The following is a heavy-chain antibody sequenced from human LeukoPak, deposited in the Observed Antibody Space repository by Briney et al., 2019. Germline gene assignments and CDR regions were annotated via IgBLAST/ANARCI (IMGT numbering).Heavy chain of an antibody. CDR1: GGTFSSYA. D-gene: IGHD4-17*01. J-gene: IGHJ3*02. CDR3: ANLGTVYDAFDI. Sequence: ASVKVSCKASGGTFSSYAISWVRQAPGHGLEWMGGIIPIFGTANYAQKFQGRVTITADESTSTAYMELSSLRSEDTAVYYCANLGTVYDAFDIWGQGTMVTVSS. CDR2: IIPIFGTA. V-gene: IGHV1-69*13.